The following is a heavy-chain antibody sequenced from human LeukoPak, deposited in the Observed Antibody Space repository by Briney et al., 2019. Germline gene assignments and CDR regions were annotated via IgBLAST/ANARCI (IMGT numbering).Heavy chain of an antibody. D-gene: IGHD6-13*01. J-gene: IGHJ4*02. CDR2: ISSSSSYI. Sequence: GGSLRLSCAASGFTFSSYSMNWVRQAPGKGLEWVSSISSSSSYIYYADSVKGRFTISRDNAKNSLYLQMNSLRAEDTTVYYCARFVAAAGLLDYWGQGTLVTVSS. CDR3: ARFVAAAGLLDY. CDR1: GFTFSSYS. V-gene: IGHV3-21*01.